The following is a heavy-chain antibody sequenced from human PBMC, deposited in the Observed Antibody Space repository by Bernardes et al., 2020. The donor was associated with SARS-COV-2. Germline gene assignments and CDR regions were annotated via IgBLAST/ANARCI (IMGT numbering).Heavy chain of an antibody. CDR2: MNQDGSDI. CDR3: VTCNGWRFTGY. D-gene: IGHD6-25*01. V-gene: IGHV3-7*03. J-gene: IGHJ4*02. CDR1: GFTFRDSC. Sequence: GLSLRLSCVASGFTFRDSCVTWVRQAPGRGLEWVATMNQDGSDIAYGDSAKGRFSISRDDAKNSLYLQMNSLRAEDTAVYFCVTCNGWRFTGYWCQGIQVTVSS.